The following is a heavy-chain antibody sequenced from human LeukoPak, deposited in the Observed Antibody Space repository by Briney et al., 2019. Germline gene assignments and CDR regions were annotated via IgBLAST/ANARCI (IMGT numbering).Heavy chain of an antibody. V-gene: IGHV2-26*01. CDR3: ARYYGSRSFDY. J-gene: IGHJ4*02. D-gene: IGHD3-10*01. CDR2: NFSNEEK. Sequence: SGPTLLNPTETLTLTCTVSVLSLSNARMGVSWIRQPPGKPLEGLAHNFSNEEKSYSTSLKSRLTISKDTSKSQVVLTMTNMDPVDTATYYCARYYGSRSFDYWGQGTRVTVSS. CDR1: VLSLSNARMG.